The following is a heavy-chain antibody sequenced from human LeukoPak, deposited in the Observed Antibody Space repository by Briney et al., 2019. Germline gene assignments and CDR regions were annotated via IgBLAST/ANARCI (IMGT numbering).Heavy chain of an antibody. CDR1: GDTFTGYY. CDR2: VNPNSGGT. Sequence: GASVKSSCKASGDTFTGYYMHWVRQAPGQGLVWVGWVNPNSGGTNYAQKCQGRVSMTRGTSISTAHMGLSRLRSDDTAVYYCASTTDRYNSSGYYLYYFDYWGQGTLVTVSS. V-gene: IGHV1-2*02. D-gene: IGHD3-22*01. J-gene: IGHJ4*02. CDR3: ASTTDRYNSSGYYLYYFDY.